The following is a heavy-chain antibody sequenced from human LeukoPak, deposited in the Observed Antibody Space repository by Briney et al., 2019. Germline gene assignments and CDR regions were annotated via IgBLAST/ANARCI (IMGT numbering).Heavy chain of an antibody. Sequence: PSETLSLTCTVSGGSISSYYWSWIRQPAGKGLEWIGRLYTSGSTNYNPSLKSRVTMSVDTSKNQLSLKLTSMTAADTAVYYCARGGSSGYYYGWGQGTLVTVSS. CDR2: LYTSGST. CDR1: GGSISSYY. V-gene: IGHV4-4*07. D-gene: IGHD3-22*01. CDR3: ARGGSSGYYYG. J-gene: IGHJ4*02.